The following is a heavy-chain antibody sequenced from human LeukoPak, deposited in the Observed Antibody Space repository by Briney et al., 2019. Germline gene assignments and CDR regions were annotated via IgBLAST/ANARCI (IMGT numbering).Heavy chain of an antibody. J-gene: IGHJ4*02. Sequence: PGGSLRLSCAASGFTFRSYGMHWVRQAPGQGLEWVAVISYDGSNKYYADSVKGRFTISRDNAKNTLNLQMNSLRDEDTAVYYCARGGVSSGYDYWGQGTLVTVSS. V-gene: IGHV3-30*03. CDR2: ISYDGSNK. CDR3: ARGGVSSGYDY. D-gene: IGHD6-19*01. CDR1: GFTFRSYG.